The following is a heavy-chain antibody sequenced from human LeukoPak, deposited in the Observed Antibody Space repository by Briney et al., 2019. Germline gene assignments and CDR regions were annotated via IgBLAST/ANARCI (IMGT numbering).Heavy chain of an antibody. J-gene: IGHJ4*02. CDR1: GGSISSYY. CDR2: IYYSGST. CDR3: ARSRSYSYYFDY. Sequence: SETLSLTCTVSGGSISSYYWGWIRQPPGKGLEWIGYIYYSGSTNYNPSLKSRVTISVDTSKNQFSLKLSSVTAADTAVYYCARSRSYSYYFDYWGQGTLVTVSS. V-gene: IGHV4-59*01. D-gene: IGHD2-15*01.